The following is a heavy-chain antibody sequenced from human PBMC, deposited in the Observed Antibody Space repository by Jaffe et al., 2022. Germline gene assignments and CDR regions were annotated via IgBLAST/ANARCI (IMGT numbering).Heavy chain of an antibody. V-gene: IGHV3-23*01. CDR3: AKDLMLGYNWNDGFDY. J-gene: IGHJ4*02. D-gene: IGHD1-20*01. CDR1: GFTFSSYA. Sequence: EVQLLESGGGLVQPGGSLRLSCAASGFTFSSYAMSWVRQAPGKGLEWVSAISGSGGSTYYADSVKGRFTISRDNSKNTLYLQMNSLRAEDTAVYYCAKDLMLGYNWNDGFDYWGQGTLVTVSS. CDR2: ISGSGGST.